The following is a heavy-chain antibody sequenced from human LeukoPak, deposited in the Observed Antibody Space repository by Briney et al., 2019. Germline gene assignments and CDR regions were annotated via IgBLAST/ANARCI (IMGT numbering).Heavy chain of an antibody. CDR2: IYYSGST. CDR3: ARRRTQQLVRDWFDP. Sequence: SETLSLTCTVSGGSISSYYWSWIRQPPGKGLEWIGYIYYSGSTNYNPSLKSRVTISVDTSKNQFSLKLSSVTAADTAVYYCARRRTQQLVRDWFDPWGQGTLVTVSS. CDR1: GGSISSYY. V-gene: IGHV4-59*01. D-gene: IGHD6-13*01. J-gene: IGHJ5*02.